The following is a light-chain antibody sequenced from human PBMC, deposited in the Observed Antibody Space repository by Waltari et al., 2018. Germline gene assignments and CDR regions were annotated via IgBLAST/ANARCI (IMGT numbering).Light chain of an antibody. V-gene: IGKV3-11*01. Sequence: IVMTQSPDTLYLSPGETATISCRTSQSVDNRLAWYQQKPGQAPRLLFYGTSYRATGIPDRFIAGGSGTDFTLTISRLEPEDFAIYYCQETTSLWTFGQGTKVEIK. J-gene: IGKJ1*01. CDR2: GTS. CDR3: QETTSLWT. CDR1: QSVDNR.